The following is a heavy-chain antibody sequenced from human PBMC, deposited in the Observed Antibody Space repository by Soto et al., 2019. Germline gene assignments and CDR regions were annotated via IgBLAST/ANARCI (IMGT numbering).Heavy chain of an antibody. D-gene: IGHD2-8*01. CDR3: ARDKSSGYCTNGVCPSGLDY. V-gene: IGHV3-48*02. CDR1: GFTFSSYS. Sequence: EVQLVESGGGLVQPGGSLRLSCAASGFTFSSYSMNWVRQAPGKGLEWVSYISSSSSTIYYADSVKGRFTISRDNAKNSMYLQMNSLRDEDTAVYYCARDKSSGYCTNGVCPSGLDYWGQGTLVTVSS. CDR2: ISSSSSTI. J-gene: IGHJ4*02.